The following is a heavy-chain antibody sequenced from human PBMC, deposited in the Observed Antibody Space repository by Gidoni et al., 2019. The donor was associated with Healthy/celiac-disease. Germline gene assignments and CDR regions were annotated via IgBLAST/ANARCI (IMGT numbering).Heavy chain of an antibody. CDR3: ERADDSSGQQPGSFDY. J-gene: IGHJ4*02. D-gene: IGHD3-22*01. V-gene: IGHV4-39*07. Sequence: QLHLQESSPGLVKPSETLSLTCTVSGASISSSRYYWGWIRQPPGKGLEWIGSIYYSGSTYYNPSLKSRVTISVDTSKNKFSLKLSSVTAADTDVYYCERADDSSGQQPGSFDYWGQGTLVTVSS. CDR2: IYYSGST. CDR1: GASISSSRYY.